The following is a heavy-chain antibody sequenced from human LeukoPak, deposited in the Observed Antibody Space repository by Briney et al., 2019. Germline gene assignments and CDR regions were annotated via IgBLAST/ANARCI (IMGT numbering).Heavy chain of an antibody. CDR2: IYSGGST. CDR3: ARSKTSSSWYWNWFDP. V-gene: IGHV3-53*01. CDR1: GFTVSSNY. Sequence: GGSLRLSCAASGFTVSSNYMSWVRQAPGKGLEWVSVIYSGGSTYYADSVKGRFTISRDNSKNTLYLQVNSLRAEDTAVYYCARSKTSSSWYWNWFDPWGQGTLVTVSS. J-gene: IGHJ5*02. D-gene: IGHD6-13*01.